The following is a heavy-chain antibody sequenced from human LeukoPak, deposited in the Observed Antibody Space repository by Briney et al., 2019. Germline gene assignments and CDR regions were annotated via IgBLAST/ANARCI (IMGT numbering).Heavy chain of an antibody. CDR2: ISSSSSYI. D-gene: IGHD5-12*01. V-gene: IGHV3-21*01. CDR1: GFTFSSYS. J-gene: IGHJ4*02. CDR3: ARDVQVATIYPLDY. Sequence: PGGTLRLSCAASGFTFSSYSMNWVRQAPGKGLEWVSSISSSSSYIYYADSVKGRFTISRDNAKNSLYLQMNSLRAKDTAVYYCARDVQVATIYPLDYWGQGTLVTVSS.